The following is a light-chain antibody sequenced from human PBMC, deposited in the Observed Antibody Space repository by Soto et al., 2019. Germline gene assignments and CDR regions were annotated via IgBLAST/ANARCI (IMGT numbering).Light chain of an antibody. V-gene: IGLV1-47*02. CDR3: AALDDSLNGGV. CDR1: SSNIGGNY. Sequence: QSVLTQPPSASGTPGQRVTISCSGSSSNIGGNYVSWYQKFPGTAPKLLIYGNTQRPSGVPDRFSGSKSGTSASLAISGLRSEDGGDYYCAALDDSLNGGVFGGGTKLTVL. CDR2: GNT. J-gene: IGLJ3*02.